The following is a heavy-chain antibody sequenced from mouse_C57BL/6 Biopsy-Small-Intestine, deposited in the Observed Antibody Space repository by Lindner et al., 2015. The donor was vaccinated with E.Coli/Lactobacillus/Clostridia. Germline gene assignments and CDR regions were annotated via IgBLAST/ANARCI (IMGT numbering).Heavy chain of an antibody. D-gene: IGHD1-1*01. CDR1: GYTFTDYN. V-gene: IGHV1-18*01. J-gene: IGHJ3*01. Sequence: VQLQESGPELVKPGASVKIPCKASGYTFTDYNMDWVKQSHGKSLEWIGDINPNNGGTIYNQKFKGKATLTVDKSSSTAYMELRSLTSEDTAVYYCAREEALYYYGSSPFAFWGQGTLVTVSA. CDR3: AREEALYYYGSSPFAF. CDR2: INPNNGGT.